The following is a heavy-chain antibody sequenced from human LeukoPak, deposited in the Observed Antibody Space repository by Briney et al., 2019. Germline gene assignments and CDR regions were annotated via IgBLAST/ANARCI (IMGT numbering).Heavy chain of an antibody. Sequence: GGSLRLSCAASGFTFSSYNMNWVRQAPGKGLEWVSSISSSSDYIYYADSVKGRFTISRDNAKNSLYLQVNSLRAEDTAVYYCARDYIGGWNDYWGQGTLVTVSS. CDR1: GFTFSSYN. CDR2: ISSSSDYI. CDR3: ARDYIGGWNDY. D-gene: IGHD3-16*01. J-gene: IGHJ4*02. V-gene: IGHV3-21*01.